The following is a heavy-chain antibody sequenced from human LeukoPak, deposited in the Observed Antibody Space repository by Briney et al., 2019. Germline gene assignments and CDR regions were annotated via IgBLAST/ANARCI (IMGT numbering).Heavy chain of an antibody. CDR2: ISNSGGTI. Sequence: GGSLRLSCAASGFTFSDYYMSWIRQAPGKGLEWLSYISNSGGTIYYADSVKGRFTISRDNAKNSLYLQMNSLRAEDTAVYYCSGGSRFVDYWGQGTLVTVSS. J-gene: IGHJ4*02. CDR3: SGGSRFVDY. V-gene: IGHV3-11*04. D-gene: IGHD3-16*01. CDR1: GFTFSDYY.